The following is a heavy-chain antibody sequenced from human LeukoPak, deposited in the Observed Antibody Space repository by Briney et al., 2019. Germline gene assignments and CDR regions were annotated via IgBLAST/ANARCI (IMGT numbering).Heavy chain of an antibody. J-gene: IGHJ3*02. CDR3: ARHISYSSGAI. CDR1: GGSISSTTYY. D-gene: IGHD6-19*01. CDR2: IYKTGST. Sequence: SETLSLTCTVSGGSISSTTYYWAWIRQPPGKGLEWIGSIYKTGSTNYSPSLRSRVFISVDTSNNQFSLDLNSVTAADTAVYYCARHISYSSGAIWGQGTMVTVSS. V-gene: IGHV4-39*01.